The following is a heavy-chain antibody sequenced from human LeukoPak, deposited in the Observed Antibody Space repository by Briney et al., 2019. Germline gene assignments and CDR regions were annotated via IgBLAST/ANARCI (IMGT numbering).Heavy chain of an antibody. V-gene: IGHV3-23*01. D-gene: IGHD1-26*01. CDR3: ARDRMFGGSHDAFDI. CDR2: VSGDDDNT. J-gene: IGHJ3*02. CDR1: GFTFNNYA. Sequence: GGSLRLSCAASGFTFNNYAMSWVRRAPGKGPEWVSAVSGDDDNTYYAASVKGRFTISRDNSKNTVHLQMNSLRAEDTATYYCARDRMFGGSHDAFDIWGQGTMVTVSS.